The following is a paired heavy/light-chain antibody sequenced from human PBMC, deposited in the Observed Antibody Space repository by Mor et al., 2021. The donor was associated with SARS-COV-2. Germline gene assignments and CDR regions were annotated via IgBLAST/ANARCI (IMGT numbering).Light chain of an antibody. CDR1: SSDVGSYNL. CDR2: EGS. J-gene: IGLJ3*02. Sequence: QSALTQPASVSGSPGQSITISCTGTSSDVGSYNLVSWYQQHPGKAPKLMIYEGSKRPSGVSNRFSGSKSGNTASLTISGLQAEDEADYYCCSYAGSSTFPWVFGGGTKLTVL. V-gene: IGLV2-23*01. CDR3: CSYAGSSTFPWV.
Heavy chain of an antibody. CDR1: GYSISSGYY. D-gene: IGHD3-16*02. V-gene: IGHV4-38-2*02. Sequence: QVQLQESGPGLVKPSETLSLTCTVSGYSISSGYYWGWIRQPPGKGLEWIGSIYHSGSTYYNPSLKSRVTISVDTSKNQFSLKLSSVTAADTAVYYCARVMITFGGVIAAGHFQHWGQGTLVTVSS. J-gene: IGHJ1*01. CDR2: IYHSGST. CDR3: ARVMITFGGVIAAGHFQH.